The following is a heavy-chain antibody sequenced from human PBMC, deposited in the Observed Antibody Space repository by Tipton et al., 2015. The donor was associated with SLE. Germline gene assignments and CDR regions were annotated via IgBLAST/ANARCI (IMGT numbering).Heavy chain of an antibody. CDR2: IYTNENT. CDR1: GGSISSYY. V-gene: IGHV4-4*07. D-gene: IGHD1-1*01. Sequence: TLSLTCTVSGGSISSYYWSWIRQPAGGGLEWIGRIYTNENTNYNPSLKSRVTMSVDTSKNHFSLKLISVTAADTAIYFCARHDVSVTGTKGFDYWGQGNPVTVSS. J-gene: IGHJ4*02. CDR3: ARHDVSVTGTKGFDY.